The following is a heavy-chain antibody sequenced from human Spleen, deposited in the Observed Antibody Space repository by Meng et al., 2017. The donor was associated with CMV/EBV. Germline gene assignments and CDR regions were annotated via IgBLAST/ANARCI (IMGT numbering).Heavy chain of an antibody. V-gene: IGHV3-30*14. CDR3: GGGTGTTSSYFDY. CDR2: ISYDGSNK. J-gene: IGHJ4*02. Sequence: GESLKISCAASGFTFSSYAMHWVRQAPGKGLEWVAVISYDGSNKYYADSVKGRFTISRDNSKNTLYLQMNSLRIEDTAVYYCGGGTGTTSSYFDYWGQGTLVTVSS. CDR1: GFTFSSYA. D-gene: IGHD1-7*01.